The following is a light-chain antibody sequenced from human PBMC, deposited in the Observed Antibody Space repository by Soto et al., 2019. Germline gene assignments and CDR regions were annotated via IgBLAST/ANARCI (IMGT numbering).Light chain of an antibody. CDR1: QSIGNY. V-gene: IGKV1-39*01. CDR3: KQIAAT. J-gene: IGKJ4*01. Sequence: DIQMTQSPSSLSASVGDRVTITCRASQSIGNYLNWYQQKPGKAPKLLISAASNLLSGVTSRFSGSGSGTDFTLTIINLQPEDFATYYCKQIAATFGGGTKVEI. CDR2: AAS.